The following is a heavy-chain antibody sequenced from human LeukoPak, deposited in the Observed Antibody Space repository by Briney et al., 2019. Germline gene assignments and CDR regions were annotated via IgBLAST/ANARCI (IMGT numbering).Heavy chain of an antibody. D-gene: IGHD2-21*02. V-gene: IGHV4-61*02. CDR2: IYTSGST. CDR3: ARYIAYCGGDRYVQFDP. Sequence: SQTLSLTCTVSGGSISSGSYYWSWIRQPAGKGLEWIGRIYTSGSTNYNPSLKSRVTISVDTSKNQFSLKLSSVTAADTAVYYCARYIAYCGGDRYVQFDPWGQGTLVTVSS. J-gene: IGHJ5*02. CDR1: GGSISSGSYY.